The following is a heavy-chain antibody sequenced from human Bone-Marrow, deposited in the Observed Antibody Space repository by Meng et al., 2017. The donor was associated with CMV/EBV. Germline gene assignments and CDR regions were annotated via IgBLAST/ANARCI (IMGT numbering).Heavy chain of an antibody. Sequence: GGSLRLSCAASGFTFSSHAMHWVRQAPGKGLEWVAFITYEGANKFYIDSVKGRFTISRDNSNNTVSLQLNSLRVEDTAVYYWARDSDIEAAGMSMDVCGQGTTVTVSS. D-gene: IGHD6-13*01. CDR1: GFTFSSHA. J-gene: IGHJ6*02. V-gene: IGHV3-30-3*01. CDR3: ARDSDIEAAGMSMDV. CDR2: ITYEGANK.